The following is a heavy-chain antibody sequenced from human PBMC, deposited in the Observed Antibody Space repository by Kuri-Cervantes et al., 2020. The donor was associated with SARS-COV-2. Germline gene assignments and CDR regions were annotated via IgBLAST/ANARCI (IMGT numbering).Heavy chain of an antibody. Sequence: GESLKISCAASGFTFSSYAMSWVRQAPGKGLEWVSAISGSGGSKYYADSVKGRFTISRDNAKNSLYLQMNSLRAEDTAVYYCARAPPVLLWFGEPPGGFDYWGQGTLVTVSS. CDR1: GFTFSSYA. CDR3: ARAPPVLLWFGEPPGGFDY. V-gene: IGHV3-23*01. J-gene: IGHJ4*02. D-gene: IGHD3-10*01. CDR2: ISGSGGSK.